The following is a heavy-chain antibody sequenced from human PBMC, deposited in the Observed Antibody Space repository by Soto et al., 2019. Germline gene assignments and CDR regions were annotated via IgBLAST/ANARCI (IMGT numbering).Heavy chain of an antibody. Sequence: QLQLQESGPGLVKPSETLSLTCTVSGGSISSSSYYWGWIRQPPGKGLEWIGSIYYSGSTYYNPSLKSRLTVSVDTSKNQFSLKLSSVPAAGTAVHYCARHVTKGYNWFDPWGQGTLVTVSS. V-gene: IGHV4-39*01. CDR1: GGSISSSSYY. CDR2: IYYSGST. D-gene: IGHD2-2*01. CDR3: ARHVTKGYNWFDP. J-gene: IGHJ5*02.